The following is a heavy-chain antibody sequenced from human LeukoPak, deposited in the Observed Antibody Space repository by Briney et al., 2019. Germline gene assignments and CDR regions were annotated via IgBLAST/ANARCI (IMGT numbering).Heavy chain of an antibody. Sequence: PGGSLRLSCAASGFPFSSYGMHWVRQAPGKGLEWVAVLSYDGSNEYYADSVKGRFTISRDNSKNTLYLQMNSLRVEDTAVYYCARDPYDSSWGLCYFDYWGQGNLVTVSS. V-gene: IGHV3-30*03. J-gene: IGHJ4*02. CDR3: ARDPYDSSWGLCYFDY. CDR2: LSYDGSNE. CDR1: GFPFSSYG. D-gene: IGHD3-22*01.